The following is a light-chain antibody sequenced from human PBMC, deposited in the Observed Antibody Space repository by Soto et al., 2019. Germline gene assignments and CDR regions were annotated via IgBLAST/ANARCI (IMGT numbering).Light chain of an antibody. J-gene: IGLJ2*01. V-gene: IGLV2-8*01. CDR3: SSFAGNNNLV. Sequence: QSALTQPPSXXXXXXXXXXISCTGTSSDVGGYNYVSWYQQHPGKAPKLMISEVSKRPSGVPDRFSGSKSGNTASLTVSGLQAEDEADYYCSSFAGNNNLVFGGGTKLTVL. CDR2: EVS. CDR1: SSDVGGYNY.